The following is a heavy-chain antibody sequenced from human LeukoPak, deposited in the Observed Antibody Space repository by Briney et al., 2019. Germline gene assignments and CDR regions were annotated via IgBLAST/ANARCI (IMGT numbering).Heavy chain of an antibody. Sequence: PSETLSLTCTVSDGSISSNNYYWGWIRQPPGKGLEWIGSIYCSGSTFNNPSLKSRVTISVDTTKNQFSLKLTSVTAADTAVYYCASSPSGYWWNFDCWGQGTLVTVSS. CDR3: ASSPSGYWWNFDC. CDR1: DGSISSNNYY. J-gene: IGHJ4*02. D-gene: IGHD3-22*01. V-gene: IGHV4-39*01. CDR2: IYCSGST.